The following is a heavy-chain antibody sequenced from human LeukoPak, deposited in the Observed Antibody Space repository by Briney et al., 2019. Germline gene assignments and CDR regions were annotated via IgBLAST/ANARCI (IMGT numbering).Heavy chain of an antibody. V-gene: IGHV3-48*03. Sequence: GGSLRLSCAASGFTFSSYEMNWVRQAPGKGLEWVSYISSSGSTIYYADSVKGRFTISRDNAKNSLYLQMNSLRAEDTAVYYCARVKRCSGGSCYSYWFDPWGQGTLVTVSS. D-gene: IGHD2-15*01. CDR1: GFTFSSYE. J-gene: IGHJ5*02. CDR3: ARVKRCSGGSCYSYWFDP. CDR2: ISSSGSTI.